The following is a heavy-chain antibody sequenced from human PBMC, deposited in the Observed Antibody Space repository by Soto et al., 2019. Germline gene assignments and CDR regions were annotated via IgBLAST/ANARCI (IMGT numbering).Heavy chain of an antibody. CDR2: IYPGDSDT. CDR1: GYSFTSYW. Sequence: GESLKISCKGSGYSFTSYWIGWVRQMPGKGLEWMGIIYPGDSDTRYGPSFQGQVTISADKSITTAYLQWSNLKASDTAMYYCARVSKYSSSFKGRFDPWGQGTLVTVSS. V-gene: IGHV5-51*01. D-gene: IGHD2-15*01. CDR3: ARVSKYSSSFKGRFDP. J-gene: IGHJ5*02.